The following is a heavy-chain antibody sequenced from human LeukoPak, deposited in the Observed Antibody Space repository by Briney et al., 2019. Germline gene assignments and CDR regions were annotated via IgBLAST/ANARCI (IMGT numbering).Heavy chain of an antibody. CDR3: AREWGTIDWFDP. V-gene: IGHV1-8*01. Sequence: ASVKVSCKASVYTFTRYDINWVRQATGRGLEWMGWMNPNSGNTGYAQKFQGRVTMTRNTSISTAYMELSSLRSEDTAVYYCAREWGTIDWFDPWGQGTLVTVSS. D-gene: IGHD1-26*01. CDR2: MNPNSGNT. CDR1: VYTFTRYD. J-gene: IGHJ5*02.